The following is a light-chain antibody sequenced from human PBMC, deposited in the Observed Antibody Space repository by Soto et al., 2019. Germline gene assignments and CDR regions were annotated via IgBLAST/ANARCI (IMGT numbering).Light chain of an antibody. J-gene: IGLJ2*01. Sequence: QAVVTQSPSASASLGASVKLTCTLSSGHSNYAIAWHQQQPEKGPRYLMKLNSDGSHSKGDGIPDRFSGSSSGAERYLTISSLQSEDEADYYCQTWGTGFHHVVFAGGTKLTVL. CDR1: SGHSNYA. CDR2: LNSDGSH. CDR3: QTWGTGFHHVV. V-gene: IGLV4-69*01.